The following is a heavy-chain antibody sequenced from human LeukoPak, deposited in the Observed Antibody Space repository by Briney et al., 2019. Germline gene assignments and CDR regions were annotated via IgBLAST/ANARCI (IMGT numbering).Heavy chain of an antibody. CDR3: ARDQYGTTGFDY. CDR1: GYTFTGYY. J-gene: IGHJ4*02. D-gene: IGHD1-1*01. CDR2: INPNSGGT. V-gene: IGHV1-2*02. Sequence: ASVKVSCKASGYTFTGYYMHWVRQAPGQGVEWMGWINPNSGGTNYAQKFQGRVTMTRDTSISTAYMELSRLRSDDTAVYYCARDQYGTTGFDYWGQGTLVTVSS.